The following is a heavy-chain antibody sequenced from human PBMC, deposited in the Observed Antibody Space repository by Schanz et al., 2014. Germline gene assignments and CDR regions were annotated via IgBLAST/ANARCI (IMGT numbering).Heavy chain of an antibody. D-gene: IGHD1-1*01. J-gene: IGHJ5*02. CDR1: VFPFSDYF. V-gene: IGHV3-23*04. Sequence: VQLVDSGGGLVKPGGSLRLSCTASVFPFSDYFMAWIRQPPGRGLEWVSSISSGGGSTYYADSVKGRFTISRDNSKNTLYLQMKSLRAEDTAVYYCARGRVLESWGQGTLVTVSS. CDR3: ARGRVLES. CDR2: ISSGGGST.